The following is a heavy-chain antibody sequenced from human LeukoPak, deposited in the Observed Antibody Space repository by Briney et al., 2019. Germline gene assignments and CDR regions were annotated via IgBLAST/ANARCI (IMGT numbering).Heavy chain of an antibody. J-gene: IGHJ4*02. CDR2: IKQDGSEK. CDR3: ARGSSGSGWYWDY. CDR1: GFTFSNYW. D-gene: IGHD6-19*01. V-gene: IGHV3-7*01. Sequence: GGSRRLSCAGSGFTFSNYWMRWARQAPGKGLEWVANIKQDGSEKHYVDSVKGRFTISRDNAKNSMYLQMNSLRAEDTAVYYCARGSSGSGWYWDYWGQGTLVTVSS.